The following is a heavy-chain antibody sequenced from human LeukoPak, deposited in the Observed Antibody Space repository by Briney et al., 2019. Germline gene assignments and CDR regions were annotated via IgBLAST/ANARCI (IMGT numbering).Heavy chain of an antibody. CDR1: GFTFSSYW. CDR2: INSDGSST. J-gene: IGHJ6*02. Sequence: GSLRLSCAASGFTFSSYWMHWVRQAPGKGLVWVSRINSDGSSTSYVDSVKGRFTISRDNAKNTLYLQMNSLRAEDTAVYYCARAPPYYYGMDVWGQGTTVTVSS. CDR3: ARAPPYYYGMDV. V-gene: IGHV3-74*01.